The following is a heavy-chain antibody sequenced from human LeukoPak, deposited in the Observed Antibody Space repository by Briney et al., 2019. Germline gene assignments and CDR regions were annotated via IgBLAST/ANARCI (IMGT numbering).Heavy chain of an antibody. D-gene: IGHD4-11*01. CDR3: ARTPAVTPDY. J-gene: IGHJ4*02. CDR1: GYSFTSYW. CDR2: IDPSDSYT. Sequence: GESLKISCKGSGYSFTSYWISWVRQMPGKGLEWMGRIDPSDSYTNYSPSFQGHVTISADKSISTAYLQWTSLRASDTAMYYCARTPAVTPDYWGQGTLVTVSS. V-gene: IGHV5-10-1*01.